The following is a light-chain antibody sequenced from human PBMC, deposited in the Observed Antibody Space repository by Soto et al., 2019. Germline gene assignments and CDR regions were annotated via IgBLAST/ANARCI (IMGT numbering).Light chain of an antibody. J-gene: IGKJ5*01. V-gene: IGKV3-20*01. CDR3: QQYDTWPPIP. CDR1: QSVSTNY. CDR2: GAS. Sequence: GAVSLYPGGRATLSCRASQSVSTNYLAWYQQKPGQAPRLLIYGASNRATGIPDRFSGSGSGTDFTLTISRLEPEDFAVYYCQQYDTWPPIPFGQ.